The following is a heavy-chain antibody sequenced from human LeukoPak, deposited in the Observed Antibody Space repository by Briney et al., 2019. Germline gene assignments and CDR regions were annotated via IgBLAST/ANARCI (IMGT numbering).Heavy chain of an antibody. J-gene: IGHJ4*02. V-gene: IGHV3-21*01. D-gene: IGHD6-19*01. Sequence: GGSLRLSCAASGFTFSSYSMNWVRQAPGKGLVWVSSISSSSSYIYYADSVKGRFTISRDNAKNSLYLQMNSLRAEDTAVYYCARGILSGWYYGYWGQGTLVTVSS. CDR2: ISSSSSYI. CDR3: ARGILSGWYYGY. CDR1: GFTFSSYS.